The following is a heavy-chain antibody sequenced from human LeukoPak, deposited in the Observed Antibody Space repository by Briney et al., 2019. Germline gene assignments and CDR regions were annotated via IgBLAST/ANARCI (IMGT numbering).Heavy chain of an antibody. Sequence: SETLSLTCTVSGGSISSDYWSWIRQHPGKGLEWIGYIYYSGRTYYNPSLKSRITISVDTSKNQFSLKLSSVTAADTAVYYCARGFYSPHYWGQGTLVSVSS. V-gene: IGHV4-59*01. CDR2: IYYSGRT. J-gene: IGHJ4*02. D-gene: IGHD4-11*01. CDR3: ARGFYSPHY. CDR1: GGSISSDY.